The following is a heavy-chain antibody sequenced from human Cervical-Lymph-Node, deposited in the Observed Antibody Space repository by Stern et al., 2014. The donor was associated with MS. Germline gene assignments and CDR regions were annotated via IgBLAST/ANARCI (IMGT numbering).Heavy chain of an antibody. D-gene: IGHD4-17*01. CDR2: VGTAGDT. CDR3: ASWTVTTGFDY. Sequence: EMQLVESGGGLVQPGGSLRLSCAASGFTFSRYDMHWVRQGTGKRLEWVSAVGTAGDTYYADSVKGRFAISRENAKNSFFLQMNSLRAGDTAVYYCASWTVTTGFDYWGQGTLVTVSS. J-gene: IGHJ4*02. CDR1: GFTFSRYD. V-gene: IGHV3-13*01.